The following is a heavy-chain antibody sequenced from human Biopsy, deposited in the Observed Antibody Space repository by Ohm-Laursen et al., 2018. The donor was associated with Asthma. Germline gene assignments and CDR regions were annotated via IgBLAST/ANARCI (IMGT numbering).Heavy chain of an antibody. CDR2: IYSGGTS. CDR3: TRTTTVTTTYAMDV. Sequence: GSLRLSCAASGFAVSRDHMFWVRQAPGKGLEWVSVIYSGGTSHTADSVRGRFTISRDYSKNTLYLQMHSLRAEDTAVYYCTRTTTVTTTYAMDVWGRGTTVTASS. CDR1: GFAVSRDH. D-gene: IGHD4-17*01. J-gene: IGHJ6*02. V-gene: IGHV3-53*01.